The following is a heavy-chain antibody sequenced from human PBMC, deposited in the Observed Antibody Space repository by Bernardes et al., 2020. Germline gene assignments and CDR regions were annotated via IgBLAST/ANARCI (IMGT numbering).Heavy chain of an antibody. CDR2: ISSSSSYI. CDR1: GFTFSSYS. D-gene: IGHD7-27*01. V-gene: IGHV3-21*01. CDR3: ARATGAIDAFDI. J-gene: IGHJ3*02. Sequence: GGSLRLSCAASGFTFSSYSMNWVRKAPGKGLEWVSSISSSSSYIYYADSVKGRFTISRDNAKNSLYLQMNSLRAEDTAVYYCARATGAIDAFDIWGQGTMVTVSS.